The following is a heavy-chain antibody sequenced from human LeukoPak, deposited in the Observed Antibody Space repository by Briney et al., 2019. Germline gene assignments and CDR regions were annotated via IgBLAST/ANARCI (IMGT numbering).Heavy chain of an antibody. D-gene: IGHD6-19*01. CDR2: MRPTDAYT. J-gene: IGHJ4*02. V-gene: IGHV1-46*01. Sequence: ASVNVSCKASGFSLTINYMHWVRQAPGQGLGWMGYMRPTDAYTGYAPKFQGRVTVTRDTSTNTVYMELSSLRSDDTAVYYCAREGAVALKHFDLWGQGTLVTVSS. CDR3: AREGAVALKHFDL. CDR1: GFSLTINY.